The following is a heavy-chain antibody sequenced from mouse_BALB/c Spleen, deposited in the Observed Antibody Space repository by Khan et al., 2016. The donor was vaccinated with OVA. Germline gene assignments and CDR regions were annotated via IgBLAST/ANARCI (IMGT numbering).Heavy chain of an antibody. Sequence: EVKLEESGGGLVQPGGSLKLSCATSGFTFSDYYMYWVRQTPEKRLEWVAYISNGGGSTYYPDTVKGRFTISRDNAKNTLYLQMSRLKSEDTAMYYCARVYGNYAMDYWGQGTSVTVSS. CDR1: GFTFSDYY. CDR3: ARVYGNYAMDY. D-gene: IGHD2-1*01. V-gene: IGHV5-12*02. CDR2: ISNGGGST. J-gene: IGHJ4*01.